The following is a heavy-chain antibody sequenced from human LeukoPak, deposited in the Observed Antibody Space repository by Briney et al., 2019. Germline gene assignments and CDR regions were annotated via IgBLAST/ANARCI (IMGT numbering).Heavy chain of an antibody. V-gene: IGHV4-34*01. Sequence: SETLSLTCAVYGGSFSGYYWSWIRQPPGKGLEWIGSIYYSGSTYYNPSLKSRVTISVDTSKNQFSLKLSSVTAADTAVYYCARTLGYGDFDYWGQGTLVTVSS. CDR3: ARTLGYGDFDY. CDR2: IYYSGST. CDR1: GGSFSGYY. D-gene: IGHD4-17*01. J-gene: IGHJ4*02.